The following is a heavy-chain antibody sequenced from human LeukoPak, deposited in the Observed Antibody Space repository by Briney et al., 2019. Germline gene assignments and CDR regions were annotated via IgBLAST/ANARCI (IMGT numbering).Heavy chain of an antibody. D-gene: IGHD3-22*01. V-gene: IGHV3-33*08. CDR2: IWFDGSKQ. Sequence: GSLRLSCAASGFIFSSYAMSWVRQAPGKGLEWVAVIWFDGSKQYHADSVKGRFTISRDNSKNTLYLQMNSLRAEDTAVYYCARGRGYDGSDYYYGFFDYWGQGTLVTVSS. J-gene: IGHJ4*02. CDR1: GFIFSSYA. CDR3: ARGRGYDGSDYYYGFFDY.